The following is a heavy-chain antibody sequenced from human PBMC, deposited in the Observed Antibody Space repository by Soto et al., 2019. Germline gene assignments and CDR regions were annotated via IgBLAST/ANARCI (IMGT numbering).Heavy chain of an antibody. CDR1: GFTFDDYA. CDR2: ISWNSGST. J-gene: IGHJ4*02. CDR3: AKDKESSSWPNDY. V-gene: IGHV3-23*01. D-gene: IGHD6-13*01. Sequence: XXSLRLFFAPSGFTFDDYAMDWVPQAPGKGLEWVSGISWNSGSTYYADSVKGRFTISRDNSKNTLYLQMNSLRAEDMAVYYCAKDKESSSWPNDYWGQGTLVTVSS.